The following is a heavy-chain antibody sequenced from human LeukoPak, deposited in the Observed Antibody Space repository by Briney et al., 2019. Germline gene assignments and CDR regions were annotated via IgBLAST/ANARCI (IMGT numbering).Heavy chain of an antibody. D-gene: IGHD3-16*01. CDR1: GFTFSSYS. J-gene: IGHJ4*02. CDR2: ISGSGGST. CDR3: AKDMGRIMITFGGPDY. V-gene: IGHV3-23*01. Sequence: PGGSLRLSCAASGFTFSSYSMSWVRQAPGKGLEWVSGISGSGGSTYYADSVKGRFTISRDNPKSTLYLRMNSLRAEDTAVYYCAKDMGRIMITFGGPDYWGQRTLLPVSS.